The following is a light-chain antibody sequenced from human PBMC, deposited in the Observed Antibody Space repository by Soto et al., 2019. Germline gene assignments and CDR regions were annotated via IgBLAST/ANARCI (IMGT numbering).Light chain of an antibody. CDR1: SSNIGAGYD. Sequence: QSVLTQPPSVSGAPGQRVTISCTGSSSNIGAGYDVHWYQQLPGTAPKLLIYGNSNRPSGVPDRFSGSKSGTSASLAITGLQAEDEADYYGQSYDSSLSALYVFGTGTKRTVL. CDR2: GNS. J-gene: IGLJ1*01. V-gene: IGLV1-40*01. CDR3: QSYDSSLSALYV.